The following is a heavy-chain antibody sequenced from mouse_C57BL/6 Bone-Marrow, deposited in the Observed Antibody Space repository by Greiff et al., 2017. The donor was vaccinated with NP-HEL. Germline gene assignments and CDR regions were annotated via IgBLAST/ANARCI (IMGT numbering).Heavy chain of an antibody. V-gene: IGHV1-50*01. CDR2: IDPSDSYT. CDR1: GYTFTSYW. Sequence: QVQLQQPGAELVKPGASVKLSCKASGYTFTSYWMQWVKQRPGQGLEWIGEIDPSDSYTNYNQKFKGKATLTVDTSSSTAYMQLSSLTSEDSAGYYSAKTPYAMDYWGQGTSVTVSS. J-gene: IGHJ4*01. CDR3: AKTPYAMDY.